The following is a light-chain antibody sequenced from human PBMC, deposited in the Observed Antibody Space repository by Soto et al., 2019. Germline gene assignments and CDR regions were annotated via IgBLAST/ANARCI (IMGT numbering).Light chain of an antibody. J-gene: IGKJ1*01. CDR2: DGS. CDR3: QQHYTYWWT. CDR1: QSISGY. Sequence: DIQMTQSPSTLSASVGDRVTITCRASQSISGYLAWYQQKPGEAPKLLIYDGSTLEGGVPSRFSGSGSETQFTLIISGLQPEDFATYYCQQHYTYWWTFGQGTKVDIK. V-gene: IGKV1-5*01.